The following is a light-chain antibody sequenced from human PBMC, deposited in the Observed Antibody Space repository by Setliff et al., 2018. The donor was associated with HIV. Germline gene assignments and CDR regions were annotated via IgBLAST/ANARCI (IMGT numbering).Light chain of an antibody. Sequence: QSALTQPRSVYGSPGQSVTISCTGTTSDVGSYNYVSWYQQHPGKAPKLMIYDVTKRPSGVPDRFSGSKSGNTASLTISGLQAEDEADYCCCSYAGSYTFPYVFGTGTKVTVL. CDR1: TSDVGSYNY. J-gene: IGLJ1*01. CDR2: DVT. V-gene: IGLV2-11*01. CDR3: CSYAGSYTFPYV.